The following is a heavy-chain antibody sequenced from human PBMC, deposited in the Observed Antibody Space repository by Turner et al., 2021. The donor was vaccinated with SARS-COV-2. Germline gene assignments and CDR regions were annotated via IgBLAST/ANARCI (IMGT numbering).Heavy chain of an antibody. CDR3: APVNYCGGTCYFEY. Sequence: EVLLVVFGGHLVQPGGSLRLSCAVSGFTVSRHYMSWVRLAQGKGLEWVSVFYSGGGTDYTDSGKGRFTISRDNSKNTVYLQMNSLRAEDTAVYYCAPVNYCGGTCYFEYWGQGTLVTVSS. CDR1: GFTVSRHY. D-gene: IGHD2-15*01. J-gene: IGHJ4*02. CDR2: FYSGGGT. V-gene: IGHV3-66*01.